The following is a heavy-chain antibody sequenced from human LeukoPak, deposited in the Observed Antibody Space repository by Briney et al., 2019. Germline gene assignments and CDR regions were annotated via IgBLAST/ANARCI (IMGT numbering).Heavy chain of an antibody. J-gene: IGHJ6*02. CDR2: IYYNGST. CDR3: ARGDAYYDILTGYYPSYGIDV. CDR1: GGSISSSSYY. V-gene: IGHV4-39*01. Sequence: SETLSLTCTVSGGSISSSSYYWGWIRQPPGKGLEWISCIYYNGSTYYNPSLKSRVTISVDTSKNQFSLKLSSVTAADTAVYYCARGDAYYDILTGYYPSYGIDVWGQGTTVTVSS. D-gene: IGHD3-9*01.